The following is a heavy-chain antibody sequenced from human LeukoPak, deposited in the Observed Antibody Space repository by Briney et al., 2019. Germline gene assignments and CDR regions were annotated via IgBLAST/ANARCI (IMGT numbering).Heavy chain of an antibody. Sequence: SETLSLTCTVSGGSISSGGYYWSWIRQPPGKGLEWIGEINHSGSTNYNPSLKSRVTISVDTSKNQFSLKLSSVTAADTAVYYCARGRRRHQRHYYFDYWGQGTLVTVSS. J-gene: IGHJ4*02. CDR2: INHSGST. CDR1: GGSISSGGYY. CDR3: ARGRRRHQRHYYFDY. V-gene: IGHV4-39*07. D-gene: IGHD1-1*01.